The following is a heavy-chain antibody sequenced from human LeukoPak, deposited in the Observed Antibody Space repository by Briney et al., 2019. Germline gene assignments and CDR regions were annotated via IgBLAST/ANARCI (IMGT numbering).Heavy chain of an antibody. Sequence: PGGSLRLSCAASGFTFSSHWMHWVRQAPGKGLVWVSRINSDGSSISYADSVKGRFTISRDNAKNSLYLQMNGLRAEDTAMYYCAREITVVRGGNYYGMDVWGQGTTVTVSS. CDR1: GFTFSSHW. J-gene: IGHJ6*02. V-gene: IGHV3-74*01. CDR3: AREITVVRGGNYYGMDV. CDR2: INSDGSSI. D-gene: IGHD3-10*01.